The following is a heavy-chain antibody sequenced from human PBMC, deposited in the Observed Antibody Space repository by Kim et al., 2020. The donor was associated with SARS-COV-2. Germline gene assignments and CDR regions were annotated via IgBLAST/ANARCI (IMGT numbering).Heavy chain of an antibody. Sequence: SPSFQGQVTISADKSISTAYLQWSSLKASDTAMYYCARSVEMATIGGFGYWGQGTLVTVSS. V-gene: IGHV5-51*01. CDR3: ARSVEMATIGGFGY. D-gene: IGHD5-12*01. J-gene: IGHJ4*02.